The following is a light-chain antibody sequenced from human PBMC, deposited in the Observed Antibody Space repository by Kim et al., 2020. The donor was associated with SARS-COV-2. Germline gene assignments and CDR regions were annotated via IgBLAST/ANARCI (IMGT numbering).Light chain of an antibody. Sequence: GAQGNTRSLACSGYEWVVKYFCWYQQTPGHFPVLVIYLVSEQPSEIPERFSGSNSGNTATLTISGTQAMDEADYYCQAWDSSTVVFGGGTQLTVL. J-gene: IGLJ2*01. CDR1: EWVVKY. V-gene: IGLV3-1*01. CDR3: QAWDSSTVV. CDR2: LVS.